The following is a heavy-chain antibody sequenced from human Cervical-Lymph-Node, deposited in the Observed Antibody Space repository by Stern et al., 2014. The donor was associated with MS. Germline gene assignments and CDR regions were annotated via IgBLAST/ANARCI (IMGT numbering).Heavy chain of an antibody. CDR1: GGSISSDNYY. Sequence: VQLEESGPGLVQPSQTLSLTCTVSGGSISSDNYYWSWIRQHPGKGLEWIGYIYYSGSTNYNPSLKSRVTISLDTSKNQFSLKLSSVTAADTAVYYCARSKYGDYYTLDSWGQGTLVTVSS. V-gene: IGHV4-31*03. CDR3: ARSKYGDYYTLDS. J-gene: IGHJ4*02. CDR2: IYYSGST. D-gene: IGHD4-17*01.